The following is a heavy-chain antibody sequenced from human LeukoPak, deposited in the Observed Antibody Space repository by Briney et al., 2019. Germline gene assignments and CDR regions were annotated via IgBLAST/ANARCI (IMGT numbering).Heavy chain of an antibody. V-gene: IGHV3-30-3*01. CDR3: AKDVRFIYSSSSPDFDY. CDR1: GFTFSRYT. CDR2: ILYDGSNK. D-gene: IGHD6-6*01. Sequence: PGGSLRLSCAASGFTFSRYTMHWVRQAPGKGLEWVAVILYDGSNKYYADSVKGRFTISRDNSKNTLYLQMNSLRAEDTAVYYCAKDVRFIYSSSSPDFDYWGQGTLVTVSS. J-gene: IGHJ4*02.